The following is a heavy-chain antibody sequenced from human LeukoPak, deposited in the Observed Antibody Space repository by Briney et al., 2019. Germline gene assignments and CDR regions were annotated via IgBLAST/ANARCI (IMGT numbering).Heavy chain of an antibody. D-gene: IGHD2-15*01. J-gene: IGHJ4*02. CDR3: ARVSFVGYCSGGSCGAFDY. Sequence: ASVKVSCKASGYTFTGYYMHWVRQAPGQGLEWMGWINRNSGGTNYAQKFQGRVTMTRDTSISTAYMELSRLRSDDTAVYYCARVSFVGYCSGGSCGAFDYWGQGTLVTVSS. CDR2: INRNSGGT. CDR1: GYTFTGYY. V-gene: IGHV1-2*02.